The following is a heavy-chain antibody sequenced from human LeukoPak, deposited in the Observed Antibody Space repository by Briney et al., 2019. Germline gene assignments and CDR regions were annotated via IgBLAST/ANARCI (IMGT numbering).Heavy chain of an antibody. CDR2: ISGPGGTT. D-gene: IGHD4-17*01. CDR3: ANFYGDYGLDY. CDR1: GFTFSSYS. V-gene: IGHV3-23*01. Sequence: GGSLRLSCAASGFTFSSYSMNWVRQAPGKGLEWVSGISGPGGTTYYADSVKGRFTISRDNPKNTLYLQMNSLRTEDTARYYCANFYGDYGLDYWGQGTLVTVSS. J-gene: IGHJ4*02.